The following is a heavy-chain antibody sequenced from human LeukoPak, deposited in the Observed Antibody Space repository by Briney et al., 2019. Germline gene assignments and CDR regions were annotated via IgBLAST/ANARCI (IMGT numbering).Heavy chain of an antibody. D-gene: IGHD1-14*01. Sequence: SETLSPTCTVSGGSISSYYWSWIRQPPGKGLEWIGYIYYSGSTNYNPSLKSRVTISVDTSKNQFSLKLSSVTAADTAVYYCASPSITGTIDAFDIWGQGTMVTVSS. CDR2: IYYSGST. J-gene: IGHJ3*02. V-gene: IGHV4-59*01. CDR3: ASPSITGTIDAFDI. CDR1: GGSISSYY.